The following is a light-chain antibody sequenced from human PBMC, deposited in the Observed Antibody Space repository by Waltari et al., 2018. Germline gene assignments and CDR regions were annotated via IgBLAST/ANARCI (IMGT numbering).Light chain of an antibody. CDR3: LHLNNFPLS. V-gene: IGKV1-9*01. Sequence: DIQLTQSPSFLSASVRDRATITCRASQGISTHLAWYQQKPGKGPKLLIYAASTLQSDIPSRFSGSGSGTEFTLTISSLQSEDFATYYCLHLNNFPLSFGGGTKVELK. CDR2: AAS. J-gene: IGKJ4*01. CDR1: QGISTH.